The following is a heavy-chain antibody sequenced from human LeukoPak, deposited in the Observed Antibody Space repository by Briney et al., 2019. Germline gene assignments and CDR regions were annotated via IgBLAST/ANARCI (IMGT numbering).Heavy chain of an antibody. V-gene: IGHV3-73*01. D-gene: IGHD1-14*01. CDR2: IRSKANSYAT. CDR3: TRQLGIDKNYFDY. Sequence: GGSLRLSCAASGFTFSGSAMHWVRQASGKGLEWVGRIRSKANSYATAYAASVKGRFTISRDDSKNTAYLQMNSLKTEDTAVYYCTRQLGIDKNYFDYWGQGTLVTVSS. J-gene: IGHJ4*02. CDR1: GFTFSGSA.